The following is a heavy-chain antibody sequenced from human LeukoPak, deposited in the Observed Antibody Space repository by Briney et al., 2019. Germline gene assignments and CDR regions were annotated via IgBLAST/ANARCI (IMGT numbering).Heavy chain of an antibody. CDR2: ISGSGGST. J-gene: IGHJ4*02. V-gene: IGHV3-23*01. CDR3: ARSQGPYDY. Sequence: GGTLRPSCAASGFTFSSYGMSWVRQAPGKGLEWVSAISGSGGSTYYADSVKGRFTISRDNSKNTLYLQLNSLRAEDTAIYYCARSQGPYDYWGQGTLVTVSS. CDR1: GFTFSSYG.